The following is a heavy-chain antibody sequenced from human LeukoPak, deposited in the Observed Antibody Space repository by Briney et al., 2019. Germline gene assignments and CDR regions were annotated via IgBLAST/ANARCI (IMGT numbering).Heavy chain of an antibody. J-gene: IGHJ5*02. V-gene: IGHV4-59*08. Sequence: GSLRLSCAASGFTFSSYAMSWVRQAPGKGLEWIGCVHYRGSTENNPSFKSRLTISLDTSKNQFSLQLSSVTAADTAVYYCARHDCRGGSCYSEYNWFDPWGKGTLVTVSS. CDR3: ARHDCRGGSCYSEYNWFDP. CDR1: GFTFSSYA. D-gene: IGHD2-15*01. CDR2: VHYRGST.